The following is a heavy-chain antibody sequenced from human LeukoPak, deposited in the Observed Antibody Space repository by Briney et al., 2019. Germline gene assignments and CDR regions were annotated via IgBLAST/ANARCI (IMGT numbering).Heavy chain of an antibody. Sequence: ASVKVSCKASGYTFRNFGISWVRQAPGQGLEWMGWISVYNGDTNFAQKFQDRVTMTTDTSTTTAYMELKNLRSDDTAVYYCARDHSSSSQLLDYWGQGTLVTVSS. V-gene: IGHV1-18*01. CDR2: ISVYNGDT. D-gene: IGHD6-13*01. CDR3: ARDHSSSSQLLDY. CDR1: GYTFRNFG. J-gene: IGHJ4*02.